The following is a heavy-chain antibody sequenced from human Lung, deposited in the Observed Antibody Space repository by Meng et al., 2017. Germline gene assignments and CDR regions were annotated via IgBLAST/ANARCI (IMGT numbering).Heavy chain of an antibody. CDR2: ISSSSNTI. D-gene: IGHD1-20*01. CDR1: GSTFSDYY. CDR3: AKDISGPVGYFDY. J-gene: IGHJ4*02. Sequence: QVQLVVSGGGVVKSGGLLIFFCAASGSTFSDYYMSWIRQAPGKGLGWVSYISSSSNTIYYADSVKGRFTISRNNAKNSLYLQMNSLRAEDTAVYYCAKDISGPVGYFDYWGQGTLVTVSS. V-gene: IGHV3-11*01.